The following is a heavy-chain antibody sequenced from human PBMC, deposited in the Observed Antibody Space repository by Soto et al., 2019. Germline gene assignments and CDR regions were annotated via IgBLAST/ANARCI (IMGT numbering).Heavy chain of an antibody. J-gene: IGHJ5*02. CDR2: MNPNGGNT. CDR1: GYTFTSYD. D-gene: IGHD3-22*01. Sequence: ASVKVSCKASGYTFTSYDINWVRQATGQGLEWMGWMNPNGGNTGYAQKFQGRVTMTRNTSISTAYMELSSLRSEDTAVYYCARDLTPNYYDSSGYYPSHWFDPWGQGTLVTVSS. CDR3: ARDLTPNYYDSSGYYPSHWFDP. V-gene: IGHV1-8*01.